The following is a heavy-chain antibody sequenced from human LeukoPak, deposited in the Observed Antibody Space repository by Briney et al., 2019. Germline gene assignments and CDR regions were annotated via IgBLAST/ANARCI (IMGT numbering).Heavy chain of an antibody. CDR2: IYHSGST. CDR3: ARGKRLPKRGDAFDI. D-gene: IGHD6-25*01. V-gene: IGHV4-38-2*02. Sequence: SETLSLTCTVSGYSISSGYYWGWIRQPPGKGLEWIGSIYHSGSTYYNLSLKSRVTISVDTSKNQFSLKLSSVTAADTAVYYCARGKRLPKRGDAFDIWGQGTMVTVSS. CDR1: GYSISSGYY. J-gene: IGHJ3*02.